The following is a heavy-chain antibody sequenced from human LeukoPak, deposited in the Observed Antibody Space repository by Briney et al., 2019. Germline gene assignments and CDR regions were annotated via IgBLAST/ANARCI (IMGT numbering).Heavy chain of an antibody. CDR3: ARDLRSYGDYDF. V-gene: IGHV3-66*01. Sequence: PGGSLRLFCAASGFIFSSYSMNWVRQAPGKGLEWDSVIYSGGSTYYADSVKGRFTIYRDNSKDTLYLQMNSLRAEDTAVYYCARDLRSYGDYDFGGQGTLVTVSS. J-gene: IGHJ4*02. CDR2: IYSGGST. D-gene: IGHD4-17*01. CDR1: GFIFSSYS.